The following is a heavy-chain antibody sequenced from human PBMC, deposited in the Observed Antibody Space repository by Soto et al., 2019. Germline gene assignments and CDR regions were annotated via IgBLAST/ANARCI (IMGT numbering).Heavy chain of an antibody. Sequence: GGSLRLSCAASRFTFSTYEMNWVRQAPGKGLEWISYTSTSSNYTFYADSVRGRFTISRDDARNSVYLQLNSLRDEDTAVYYCVRDRDWAFDIWGQGTMVTV. V-gene: IGHV3-48*03. CDR2: TSTSSNYT. CDR1: RFTFSTYE. D-gene: IGHD3-9*01. J-gene: IGHJ3*02. CDR3: VRDRDWAFDI.